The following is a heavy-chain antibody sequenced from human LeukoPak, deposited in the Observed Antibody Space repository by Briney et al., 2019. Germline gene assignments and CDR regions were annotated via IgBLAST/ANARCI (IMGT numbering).Heavy chain of an antibody. CDR3: ARGITFGGVIVDY. J-gene: IGHJ4*02. V-gene: IGHV4-59*01. CDR2: IYYRGST. CDR1: GGSISSYY. Sequence: SETLSLTCTVSGGSISSYYWSWIRQPPGKGLEWIGYIYYRGSTNYNPSLKSRVTISVDTSKNQFSLKLSSVTAADTAVYYCARGITFGGVIVDYWGQGTLVTVSS. D-gene: IGHD3-16*02.